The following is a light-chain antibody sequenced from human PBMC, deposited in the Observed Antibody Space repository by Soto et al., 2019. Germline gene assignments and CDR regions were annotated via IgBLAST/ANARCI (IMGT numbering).Light chain of an antibody. CDR1: QSVSIK. CDR2: DTS. J-gene: IGKJ1*01. V-gene: IGKV3-15*01. CDR3: QQYYSYPRT. Sequence: EIVLTQSPGTLSLSPGERATLSCRASQSVSIKLAWYQQKLGQAPRLLIYDTSTRATGIPARFSGSGSGTDFTLTISCLQSEDFATYYCQQYYSYPRTFGQGTKVDIK.